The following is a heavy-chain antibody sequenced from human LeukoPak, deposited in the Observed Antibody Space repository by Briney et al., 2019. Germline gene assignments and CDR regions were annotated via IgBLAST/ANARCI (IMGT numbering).Heavy chain of an antibody. CDR2: INPDSDET. J-gene: IGHJ4*02. CDR3: ARDRDYSKTERGFDY. D-gene: IGHD4-11*01. Sequence: ASVKVSCKTSAYTFTDYYIHWVRQAPGQGLEWMGWINPDSDETNSAQKFQGRVTMTGDTSISTAYMELRRVTSDDTAVYYCARDRDYSKTERGFDYWGQGTLVTVSS. CDR1: AYTFTDYY. V-gene: IGHV1-2*02.